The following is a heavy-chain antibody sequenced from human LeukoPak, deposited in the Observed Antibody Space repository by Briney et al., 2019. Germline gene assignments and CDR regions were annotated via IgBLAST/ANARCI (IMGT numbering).Heavy chain of an antibody. J-gene: IGHJ4*01. CDR3: ATDLFYYDSSGYRGLVDY. D-gene: IGHD3-22*01. V-gene: IGHV1-24*01. Sequence: ASVKVSCKVSGYTLTELSMHWVRQAPGKGLEWMGGSDPEDGETIYAQKFQGRVTMTEDTSTDTAYMELSSLRSEDTAVYYCATDLFYYDSSGYRGLVDYWGQEPWSPSPQ. CDR2: SDPEDGET. CDR1: GYTLTELS.